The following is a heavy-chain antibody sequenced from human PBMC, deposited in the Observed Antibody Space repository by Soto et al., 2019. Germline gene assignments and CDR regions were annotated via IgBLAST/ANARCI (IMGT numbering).Heavy chain of an antibody. CDR2: LSGSGGTT. Sequence: QLLESGGGLVQPGGSLRLSCAASGFTFSSSAMSGVRQAPGKGLEWVSGLSGSGGTTYYADSVKGRFTISRDNSKNTLYLQMNSLRAEDTALYYCAKNCGGDCYTNFDYWGQGTLVTVSS. CDR3: AKNCGGDCYTNFDY. D-gene: IGHD2-21*02. CDR1: GFTFSSSA. V-gene: IGHV3-23*01. J-gene: IGHJ4*02.